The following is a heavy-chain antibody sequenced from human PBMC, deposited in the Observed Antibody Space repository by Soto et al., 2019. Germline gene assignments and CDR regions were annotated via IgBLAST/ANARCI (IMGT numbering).Heavy chain of an antibody. CDR1: GFTFNTYG. V-gene: IGHV3-30*18. Sequence: QVHLVESGGGVVQPGRSLRLSCAASGFTFNTYGMHWVRQAPGKGLEWVAVISYDGGDKYYADSVKGRFTISRDNSKNALYLQMNSLRPEYTAVFVCAKAHRGSGTHLDYWGQGTLVTVSS. J-gene: IGHJ4*02. CDR3: AKAHRGSGTHLDY. D-gene: IGHD3-16*01. CDR2: ISYDGGDK.